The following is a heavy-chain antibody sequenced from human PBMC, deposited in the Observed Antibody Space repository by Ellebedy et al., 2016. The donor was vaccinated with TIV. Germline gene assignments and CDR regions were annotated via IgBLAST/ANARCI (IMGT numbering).Heavy chain of an antibody. CDR1: GYSFTSYW. Sequence: GESLKISXKGSGYSFTSYWISWVRQMPGKGLEWMGRIDPSDSYTNYSPSFQGHVTISADKSISTAYLQWSSLKASDTAMYYCATANFYCSSTSCADYWGQGTLVTVSS. D-gene: IGHD2-2*01. CDR3: ATANFYCSSTSCADY. J-gene: IGHJ4*02. CDR2: IDPSDSYT. V-gene: IGHV5-10-1*01.